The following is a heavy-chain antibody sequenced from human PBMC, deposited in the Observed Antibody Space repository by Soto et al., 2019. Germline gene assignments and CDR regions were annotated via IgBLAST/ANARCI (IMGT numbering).Heavy chain of an antibody. V-gene: IGHV3-30*18. J-gene: IGHJ4*02. Sequence: VQLVESGGGVVQPGRSLRLSCAASGFTFSSYGMHWVRQAPGKGLEWVAVISYDGSNKYYADSVKGRFTISRDNSKNTLYLQMNSLRAEDTAVYYCAKSKFVWQQRVGVDYWGQGTLVTVSS. CDR2: ISYDGSNK. CDR1: GFTFSSYG. CDR3: AKSKFVWQQRVGVDY. D-gene: IGHD6-13*01.